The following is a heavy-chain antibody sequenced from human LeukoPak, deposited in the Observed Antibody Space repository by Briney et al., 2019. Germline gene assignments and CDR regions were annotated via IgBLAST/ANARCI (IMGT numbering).Heavy chain of an antibody. V-gene: IGHV3-30*18. CDR3: AKLGSIAAAGTEDDAFDI. Sequence: PGRSLRLSCAASGFTFSSYGMHCVRQAPGKWLEWVAVISYYRSNKYYADSVKGRFTISRGKSKNTLYLQMNSLRAEDTAVYYCAKLGSIAAAGTEDDAFDIWGQGTMVTVSS. D-gene: IGHD6-13*01. J-gene: IGHJ3*02. CDR2: ISYYRSNK. CDR1: GFTFSSYG.